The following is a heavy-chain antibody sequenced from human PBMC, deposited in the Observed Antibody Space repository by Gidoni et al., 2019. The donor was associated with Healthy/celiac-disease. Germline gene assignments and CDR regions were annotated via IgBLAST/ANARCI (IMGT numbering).Heavy chain of an antibody. CDR2: ISSSSSYI. D-gene: IGHD6-13*01. CDR3: ARSLETSSSAIPGIAAAGAIYYYYYMDV. CDR1: GFTLSSYS. Sequence: EVQLVESGGGLVKPGGSLSLSCPASGFTLSSYSMHRVRTAPGKGLEWVSSISSSSSYIYYADSVKGRFTISRDNAKNSLYLQMNSLRAEDTAVYYCARSLETSSSAIPGIAAAGAIYYYYYMDVWGKGTTVTVSS. J-gene: IGHJ6*03. V-gene: IGHV3-21*01.